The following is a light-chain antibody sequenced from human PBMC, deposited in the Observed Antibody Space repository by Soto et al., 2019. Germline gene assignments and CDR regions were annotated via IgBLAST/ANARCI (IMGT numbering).Light chain of an antibody. V-gene: IGKV1-39*01. CDR3: QQSFSIPP. J-gene: IGKJ2*01. CDR1: QRINIY. Sequence: QMTQNNSTLSASVGDRFTITCRASQRINIYLNWYRQKPGKAPELLIYSASNLQSGVPSRFSGSGSGTDFTLTISSLQPEDFATYYCQQSFSIPPFG. CDR2: SAS.